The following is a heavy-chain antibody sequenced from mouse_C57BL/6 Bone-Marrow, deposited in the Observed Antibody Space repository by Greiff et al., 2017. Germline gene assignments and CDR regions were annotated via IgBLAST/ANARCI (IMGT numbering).Heavy chain of an antibody. D-gene: IGHD1-1*01. CDR2: IDPSDSYT. CDR1: GYTFTSYW. Sequence: VQLQQPGAELVMPGASVKLSCKASGYTFTSYWMHWVKQRPGQGLELIGEIDPSDSYTNYNQKFKGKSTLTVDKSSSTAYMQLSSLTSEDSAVYYCARDITTVVERTWFAYWGQGTLVTVSA. V-gene: IGHV1-69*01. CDR3: ARDITTVVERTWFAY. J-gene: IGHJ3*01.